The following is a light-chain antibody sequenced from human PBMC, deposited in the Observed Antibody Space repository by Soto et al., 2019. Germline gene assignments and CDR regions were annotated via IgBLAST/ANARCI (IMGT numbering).Light chain of an antibody. Sequence: EILLTQSPATLSLSPGDRATLSCRASQSVGSWLVWYQQRPGQAPRLLIYDASDRATGIPPRFRGSGSGTDFTLTISNLETEDFAVYYCQQRSAWPRTFGQGTKLEIK. CDR1: QSVGSW. J-gene: IGKJ2*02. CDR2: DAS. CDR3: QQRSAWPRT. V-gene: IGKV3-11*01.